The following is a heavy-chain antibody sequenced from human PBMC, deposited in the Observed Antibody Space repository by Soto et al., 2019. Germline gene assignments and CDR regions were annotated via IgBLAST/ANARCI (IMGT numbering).Heavy chain of an antibody. CDR3: ARDRLGEDQQPFDY. CDR1: GGSISPYY. V-gene: IGHV4-4*07. CDR2: IFTNEHI. Sequence: PSETLSLTXTVSGGSISPYYWNWIRQPAGKRLERIGRIFTNEHINYNPSLKSRVTLSVDMSKNQFSLKLTSVTADDTAVYYCARDRLGEDQQPFDYWGQGTLVTVSS. J-gene: IGHJ4*02. D-gene: IGHD1-26*01.